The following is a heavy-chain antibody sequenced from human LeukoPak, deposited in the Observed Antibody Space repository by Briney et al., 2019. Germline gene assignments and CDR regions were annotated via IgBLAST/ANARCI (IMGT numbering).Heavy chain of an antibody. CDR1: GGSFNDYY. D-gene: IGHD5-18*01. CDR2: INLRGST. Sequence: SETLSLTCAVYGGSFNDYYWNWIRQPPGKGLEWIGEINLRGSTTYNPSLKSRVTISLDESKNQFSLKLSSVTAADTAVYYCARVSGAIVNSYYFDYWGQGTLVTVSS. J-gene: IGHJ4*02. CDR3: ARVSGAIVNSYYFDY. V-gene: IGHV4-34*01.